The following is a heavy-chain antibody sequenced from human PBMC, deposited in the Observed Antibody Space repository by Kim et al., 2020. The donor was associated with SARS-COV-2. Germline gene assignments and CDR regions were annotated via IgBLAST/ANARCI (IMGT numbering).Heavy chain of an antibody. V-gene: IGHV4-59*13. CDR2: IYYSGDT. J-gene: IGHJ5*02. Sequence: SETLSLTCTVSGGSISGYYWSWIRQPPKKGLEWIGYIYYSGDTKYNPSLKSRVTMSVDTSKNQFSLKLNSVTAADTAAYYCARDNYYGSGSNWFEPWG. D-gene: IGHD3-10*01. CDR1: GGSISGYY. CDR3: ARDNYYGSGSNWFEP.